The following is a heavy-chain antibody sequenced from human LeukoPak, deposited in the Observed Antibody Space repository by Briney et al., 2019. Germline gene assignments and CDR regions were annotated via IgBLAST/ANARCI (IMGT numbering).Heavy chain of an antibody. CDR2: ISWDSGSI. D-gene: IGHD3-22*01. CDR1: GFTFDDYA. CDR3: AKAPFLGYYDSSGYYPYYFDY. J-gene: IGHJ4*02. V-gene: IGHV3-9*01. Sequence: PGGSLRLSCAASGFTFDDYAMHWVRQAPGKGLEWVSGISWDSGSIGYADSVKGRFTISRDNAKNSLYLQMNSLRAEDTALYYCAKAPFLGYYDSSGYYPYYFDYWGQGTLVTVSS.